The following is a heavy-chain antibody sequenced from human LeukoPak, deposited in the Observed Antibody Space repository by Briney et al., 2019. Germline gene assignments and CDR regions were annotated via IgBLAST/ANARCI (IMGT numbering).Heavy chain of an antibody. D-gene: IGHD3-10*01. J-gene: IGHJ6*03. V-gene: IGHV5-51*01. Sequence: GESLKISCKGSGYSFTSYWIGWVRQMPGKGLEWMGIIYPGDSDTRYSPSYQGQVTISADKSISTAYLQWSSLKASDTAMYYCARYDGSGKYYYYYYMDVWGKGTTVTVSS. CDR3: ARYDGSGKYYYYYYMDV. CDR1: GYSFTSYW. CDR2: IYPGDSDT.